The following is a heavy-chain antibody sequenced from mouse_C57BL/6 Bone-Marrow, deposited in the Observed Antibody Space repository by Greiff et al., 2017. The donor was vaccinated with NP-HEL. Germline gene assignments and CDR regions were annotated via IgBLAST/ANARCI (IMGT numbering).Heavy chain of an antibody. D-gene: IGHD1-1*02. V-gene: IGHV5-4*03. CDR2: ISDGGSYT. CDR1: GFTFSSYA. Sequence: EVKVEESGGGLVKPGGSLKLSCAASGFTFSSYAMSWVRQTPEKRLEWVATISDGGSYTYYPDNVKGRFTISRDNAKNNLYLQMSHLKSEDTAMYYCARGWAMDYWGQGTSVTVSS. J-gene: IGHJ4*01. CDR3: ARGWAMDY.